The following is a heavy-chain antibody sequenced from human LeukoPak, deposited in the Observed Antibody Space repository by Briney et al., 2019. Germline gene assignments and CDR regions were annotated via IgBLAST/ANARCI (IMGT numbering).Heavy chain of an antibody. CDR1: GFTFSTYW. D-gene: IGHD3-22*01. CDR2: MSSDGSSA. V-gene: IGHV3-74*01. Sequence: GGSLRLSCAASGFTFSTYWMHWVRQAPGKGLVWVSRMSSDGSSATYADFVKGRFTISRDNAKNTLYLQMNSLRAEDTAVYYCTKNDYYDSRGYYYYNGMDAWGQGTTVTVSS. CDR3: TKNDYYDSRGYYYYNGMDA. J-gene: IGHJ6*02.